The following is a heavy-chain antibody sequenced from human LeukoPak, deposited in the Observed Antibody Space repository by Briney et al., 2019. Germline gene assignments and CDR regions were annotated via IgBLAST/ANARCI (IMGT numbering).Heavy chain of an antibody. Sequence: WASVKVSCKASGYTFTSYAMHWVRQAPGQRLEWMGWINAGNGNTKYSQKLQGRVTMTTDTSTSTAYMELRSLRSDDTAVYYCARDFQGLGPDYWGQGTLVTVSS. CDR1: GYTFTSYA. V-gene: IGHV1-3*01. CDR2: INAGNGNT. CDR3: ARDFQGLGPDY. D-gene: IGHD3/OR15-3a*01. J-gene: IGHJ4*02.